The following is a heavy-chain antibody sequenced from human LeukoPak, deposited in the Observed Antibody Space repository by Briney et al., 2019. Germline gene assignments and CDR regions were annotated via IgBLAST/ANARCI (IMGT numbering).Heavy chain of an antibody. D-gene: IGHD5-18*01. J-gene: IGHJ5*02. V-gene: IGHV4-59*01. CDR2: IYYSGST. Sequence: PSETLSLTCTVSGGSISSYYWSWIRQPPGKGLEWIGYIYYSGSTNYNPSLKGRVTISVDTSKNQFSLKLSSVTAADTAVYYCARDRVDTDGFGWFDPWGQGTLVTVSS. CDR1: GGSISSYY. CDR3: ARDRVDTDGFGWFDP.